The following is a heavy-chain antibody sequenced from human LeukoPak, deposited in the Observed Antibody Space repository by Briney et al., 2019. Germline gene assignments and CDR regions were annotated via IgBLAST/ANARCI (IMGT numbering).Heavy chain of an antibody. J-gene: IGHJ5*02. Sequence: PGGSLRLSCAASGFTFSSYAMSWVRQAPGKGLEWVSSISGSGGSTYYADSVKGRFTISRDNAKNTPYLQMNILRAEDTDVYYCEKDAAQGSSGSTSWGQGTLVTVSS. V-gene: IGHV3-23*01. CDR2: ISGSGGST. CDR1: GFTFSSYA. D-gene: IGHD3-22*01. CDR3: EKDAAQGSSGSTS.